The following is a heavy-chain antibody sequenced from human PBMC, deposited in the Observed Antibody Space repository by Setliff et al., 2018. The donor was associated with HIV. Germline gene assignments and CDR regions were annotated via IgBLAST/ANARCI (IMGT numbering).Heavy chain of an antibody. CDR1: GYTFTGYY. CDR3: ARDTAMEYFDY. CDR2: INPNNGGT. D-gene: IGHD5-18*01. V-gene: IGHV1-2*02. Sequence: ASVKVSCKASGYTFTGYYMHWVRQAPGQGLEWMGWINPNNGGTNYAQKFQGRVTMTRDTSISTAYMELSRLRSEDTAVYYCARDTAMEYFDYWGQGTLVTVSS. J-gene: IGHJ4*02.